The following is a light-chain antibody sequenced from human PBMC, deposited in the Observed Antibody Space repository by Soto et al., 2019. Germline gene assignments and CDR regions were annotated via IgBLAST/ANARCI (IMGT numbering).Light chain of an antibody. CDR2: GAS. J-gene: IGKJ4*01. V-gene: IGKV3-20*01. Sequence: EIVLTQSPGTLSLSPGERATLSCRASQSVSNTYLAWYQQRPGQAPRLLIDGASSRASGIPDRFSGSGSGTDFTLTISSLEPEDFAVYYCQQYGSSPPLTFGGGTKVEIK. CDR3: QQYGSSPPLT. CDR1: QSVSNTY.